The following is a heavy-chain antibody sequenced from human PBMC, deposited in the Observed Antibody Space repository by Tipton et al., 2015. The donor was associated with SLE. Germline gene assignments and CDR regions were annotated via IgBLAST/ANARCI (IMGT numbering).Heavy chain of an antibody. D-gene: IGHD7-27*01. CDR2: AYTTGSP. Sequence: TLSLTCTVSGVSISSASYYWNWIRQPAGKGLEWIGRAYTTGSPYYNPSLESRVAISMDTSKNQFSLKMSSVTAADTAVYYCARDTLGGLDYWGQGTLVTVSS. V-gene: IGHV4-61*02. CDR1: GVSISSASYY. J-gene: IGHJ4*02. CDR3: ARDTLGGLDY.